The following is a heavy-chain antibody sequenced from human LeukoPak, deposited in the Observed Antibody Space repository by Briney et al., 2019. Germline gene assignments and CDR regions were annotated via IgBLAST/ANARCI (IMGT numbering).Heavy chain of an antibody. CDR2: IVVGSGNT. CDR1: GFTFTSSV. V-gene: IGHV1-58*01. CDR3: APEKSGNWFDP. J-gene: IGHJ5*02. Sequence: SVKVSCKASGFTFTSSVVQWVRQARGERLEWIGWIVVGSGNTNYARKFQGRVTITRDMSTSTAYMELSSLTSEDTAVYYCAPEKSGNWFDPWGQGTLVTVSP.